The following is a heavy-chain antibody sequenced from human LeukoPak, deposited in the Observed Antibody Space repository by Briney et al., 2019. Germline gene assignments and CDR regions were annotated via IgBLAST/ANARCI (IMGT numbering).Heavy chain of an antibody. CDR3: ARVRPHTGGTDAFDI. J-gene: IGHJ3*02. V-gene: IGHV3-21*01. CDR2: IDSTSTYI. CDR1: GFTFSTYS. Sequence: GGSLRLSCAASGFTFSTYSMTWVRQAPGKGLVWVSSIDSTSTYIEYADSVKGRFTISRDNAENSLYLQMNSLRVDDTAVYYCARVRPHTGGTDAFDIWGQGTVVTVSS. D-gene: IGHD3-10*01.